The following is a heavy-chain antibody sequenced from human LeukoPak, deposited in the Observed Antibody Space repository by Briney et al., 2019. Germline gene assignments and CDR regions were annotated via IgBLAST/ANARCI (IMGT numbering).Heavy chain of an antibody. D-gene: IGHD5-24*01. V-gene: IGHV4-4*07. CDR2: IYASGST. CDR1: GGPISSYY. Sequence: SETLSLTCIVAGGPISSYYWSWIRQPAGKGLEWIWRIYASGSTNYNPSLKSRVTMSGDTSKNQFSLKLTSVTAGDTAVYYCARGPKMSAIGSFDYWGQGALVTVSS. CDR3: ARGPKMSAIGSFDY. J-gene: IGHJ4*02.